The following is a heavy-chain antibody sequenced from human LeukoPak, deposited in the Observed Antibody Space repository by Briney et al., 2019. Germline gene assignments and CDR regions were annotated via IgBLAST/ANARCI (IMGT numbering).Heavy chain of an antibody. V-gene: IGHV1-69*13. CDR1: GGTFSSYA. D-gene: IGHD5-18*01. CDR3: ARPNSYGQHDAFDI. CDR2: IIPILGTA. J-gene: IGHJ3*02. Sequence: ASVKVSCKASGGTFSSYAISWVRQAPGQGLEWMGGIIPILGTANYAQKFQGRVTITADESTSTAYMELSSLRSEDTAVYYCARPNSYGQHDAFDIWGQGTMVTVSS.